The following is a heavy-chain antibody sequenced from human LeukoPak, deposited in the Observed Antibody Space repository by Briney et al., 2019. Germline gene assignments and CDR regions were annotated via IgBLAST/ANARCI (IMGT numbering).Heavy chain of an antibody. CDR1: GGSISSYY. Sequence: PSETLSLTCTVSGGSISSYYWNWVRQPPGKGLEWIGNFYYSGSTTYNPSLKSRVTISVDTSKNQVPLKLNSVTAADTAVYFCARGIDDYYYAMDVWGQGTTVTVSS. J-gene: IGHJ6*02. V-gene: IGHV4-59*01. CDR3: ARGIDDYYYAMDV. CDR2: FYYSGST.